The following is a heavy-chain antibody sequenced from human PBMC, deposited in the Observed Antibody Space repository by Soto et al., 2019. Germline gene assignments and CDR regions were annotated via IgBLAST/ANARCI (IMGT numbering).Heavy chain of an antibody. J-gene: IGHJ4*02. Sequence: SSETLSLTCTVSGGSISSGDYYWSWIRQPPGKGLEWIGYIYYSGSTYYNPSLKSRVTISVDTSKNQFSLKLSSVTAADTAVYYCARGRVYSYAQTYYFDYWGQGTLVTVSS. V-gene: IGHV4-30-4*01. CDR2: IYYSGST. D-gene: IGHD5-18*01. CDR1: GGSISSGDYY. CDR3: ARGRVYSYAQTYYFDY.